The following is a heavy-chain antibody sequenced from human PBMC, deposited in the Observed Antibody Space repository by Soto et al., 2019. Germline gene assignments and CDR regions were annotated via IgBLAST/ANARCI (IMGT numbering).Heavy chain of an antibody. D-gene: IGHD2-15*01. CDR3: ARANRVVVVAATLQYLGNAFDI. CDR1: GFTFSSYG. J-gene: IGHJ3*02. V-gene: IGHV3-33*01. CDR2: IWYDGSNK. Sequence: GGSLRLSCAASGFTFSSYGMHWVRQAPGKGLEWVAVIWYDGSNKYYADSVKGRFTISRDNSKNTLYLQMNSLRAEDTAVYYCARANRVVVVAATLQYLGNAFDIWGQGTMVTVSS.